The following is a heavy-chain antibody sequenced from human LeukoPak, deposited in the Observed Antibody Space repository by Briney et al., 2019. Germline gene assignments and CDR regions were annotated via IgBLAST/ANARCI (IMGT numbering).Heavy chain of an antibody. Sequence: AAETLSLTCAVYGGSFSGYYWSWIRQPPGKGLEWIGDINDSGSTNDNPSLKRRVTISVDSSKTQFSLKLSSVTAADAAVYYCARSTYYDFWSGFPNWFDPWGQGTLVTVSS. CDR2: INDSGST. CDR3: ARSTYYDFWSGFPNWFDP. V-gene: IGHV4-34*01. J-gene: IGHJ5*02. D-gene: IGHD3-3*01. CDR1: GGSFSGYY.